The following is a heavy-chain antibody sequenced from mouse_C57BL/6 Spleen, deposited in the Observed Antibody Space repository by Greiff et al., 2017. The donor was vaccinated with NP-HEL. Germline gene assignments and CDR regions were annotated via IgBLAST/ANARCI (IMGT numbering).Heavy chain of an antibody. V-gene: IGHV3-6*01. J-gene: IGHJ4*01. CDR1: GYSITSGYY. Sequence: EVQLQQSGPGLVKPSQSLSLTCSVTGYSITSGYYWNWIRQFPGNKLEWMGYISYDGSNNYNPSLKNRISITRDTSKNQFFLKLHSVTTEDTATYYCAREYDGYPYAMDYWGQGTSVTVSS. D-gene: IGHD2-3*01. CDR3: AREYDGYPYAMDY. CDR2: ISYDGSN.